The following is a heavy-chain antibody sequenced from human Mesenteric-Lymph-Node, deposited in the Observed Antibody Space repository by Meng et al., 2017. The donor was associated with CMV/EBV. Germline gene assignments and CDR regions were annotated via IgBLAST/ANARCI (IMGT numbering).Heavy chain of an antibody. Sequence: GGSLRLSCAASEFPFSNYVINWVRQAPGKGLEWVSVISVSGAVTFYADSVKGRFTISRDNFKNTLYLQKNSLRVEDTAVYYCARQVPGSTSPDYWGQGTLVTVSS. CDR3: ARQVPGSTSPDY. CDR2: ISVSGAVT. V-gene: IGHV3-23*01. J-gene: IGHJ4*02. CDR1: EFPFSNYV. D-gene: IGHD6-6*01.